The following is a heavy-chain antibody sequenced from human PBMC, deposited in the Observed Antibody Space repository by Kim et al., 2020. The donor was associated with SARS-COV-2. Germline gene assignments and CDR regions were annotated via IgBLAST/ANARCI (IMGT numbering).Heavy chain of an antibody. V-gene: IGHV3-48*04. CDR3: ARDLGSRLSAGGDY. D-gene: IGHD3-10*01. J-gene: IGHJ4*02. CDR1: GFTFSSYS. Sequence: GGSLRLSCAASGFTFSSYSMNWVRQAPGKGLEWVSYISSSSSTIYYADSVKGRFTISRDNAKNSLYLQMNSLRAEDTAVYYCARDLGSRLSAGGDYWGQGTLVTVSS. CDR2: ISSSSSTI.